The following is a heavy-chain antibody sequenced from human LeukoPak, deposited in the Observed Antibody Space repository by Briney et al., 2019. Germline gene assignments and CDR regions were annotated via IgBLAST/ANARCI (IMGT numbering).Heavy chain of an antibody. Sequence: TSETLSLTCTVSGGSISSYYWSWIRQPPGKGLEWIGEINHSGSTNYNPSLKSRVTISVDTSKNQFSLKLSSVTAADTAVYYCARERRPTYYDFWSGYYIWGQGTLVTVSS. CDR1: GGSISSYY. D-gene: IGHD3-3*01. CDR3: ARERRPTYYDFWSGYYI. V-gene: IGHV4-34*01. CDR2: INHSGST. J-gene: IGHJ4*02.